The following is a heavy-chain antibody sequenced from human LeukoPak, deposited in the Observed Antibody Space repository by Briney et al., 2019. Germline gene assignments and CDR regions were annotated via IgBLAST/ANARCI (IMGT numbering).Heavy chain of an antibody. CDR2: INSDGSST. CDR3: ARDRGWSPYYFDY. J-gene: IGHJ4*02. D-gene: IGHD2-15*01. Sequence: PGGSLRLSCAASGFTFSSYWMHWIRQAPGKGLVWVSRINSDGSSTSYADSVKGRFTISRDNAKNTLYLQMNSLRAEDTAVYYCARDRGWSPYYFDYWGQGTLVTVSS. V-gene: IGHV3-74*01. CDR1: GFTFSSYW.